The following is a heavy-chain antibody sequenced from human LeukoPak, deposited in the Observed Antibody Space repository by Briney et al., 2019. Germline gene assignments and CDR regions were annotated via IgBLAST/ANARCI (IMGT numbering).Heavy chain of an antibody. V-gene: IGHV4-39*01. CDR2: IYHSGGT. CDR3: ATWSDYGGNSDFSDY. Sequence: SETLSLTCAVSGDSISSSTFYWGWIRQPPGKGPEWIGSIYHSGGTYYNPSLESRVTISVDTSKNQFSLRLSSMTAADTAVYYCATWSDYGGNSDFSDYWGQGTLVTVSS. D-gene: IGHD4-23*01. J-gene: IGHJ4*02. CDR1: GDSISSSTFY.